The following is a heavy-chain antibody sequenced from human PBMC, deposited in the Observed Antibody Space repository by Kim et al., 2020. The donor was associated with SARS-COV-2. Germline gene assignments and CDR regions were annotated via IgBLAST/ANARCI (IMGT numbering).Heavy chain of an antibody. Sequence: SETLSLTCTVSGGSISSSSYYWGWIRQPPGKGLEWIGSIYYSGSTYYNPSLKSRVTISVDTSKNQFSLKLSSVTAADTAVYYCSIAVAGTCFDYWGQGTLVTVSS. J-gene: IGHJ4*02. CDR1: GGSISSSSYY. V-gene: IGHV4-39*01. CDR2: IYYSGST. CDR3: SIAVAGTCFDY. D-gene: IGHD6-19*01.